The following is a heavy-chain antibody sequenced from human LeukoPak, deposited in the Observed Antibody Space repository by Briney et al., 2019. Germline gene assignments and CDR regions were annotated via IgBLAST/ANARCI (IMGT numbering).Heavy chain of an antibody. V-gene: IGHV4-4*07. Sequence: SETLSLTCTVSGDSIGSYYWSWIRQPARKVLEWIGHIYPSGTTKYNPSLKSRVTMSVDKSKNRFSLQLNSVTAADTAIYYCARDFHSYHSSGSVSHFDYWGQGTLVTVSS. CDR2: IYPSGTT. CDR1: GDSIGSYY. CDR3: ARDFHSYHSSGSVSHFDY. D-gene: IGHD3-22*01. J-gene: IGHJ4*02.